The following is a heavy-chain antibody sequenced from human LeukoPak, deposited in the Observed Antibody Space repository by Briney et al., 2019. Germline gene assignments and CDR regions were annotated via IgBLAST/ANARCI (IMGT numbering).Heavy chain of an antibody. CDR1: GFSFSSYW. CDR3: TGTYYDFWSGINWFDP. V-gene: IGHV3-49*04. CDR2: IRSKAYGGTT. J-gene: IGHJ5*02. Sequence: PGGSLRLSXAASGFSFSSYWMRWVSQAPGKGLEWVGFIRSKAYGGTTEYAASEKGRFTISRDDSKSIAYLQMNSLKTEDTAVYYCTGTYYDFWSGINWFDPWGQGTLVTVSS. D-gene: IGHD3-3*01.